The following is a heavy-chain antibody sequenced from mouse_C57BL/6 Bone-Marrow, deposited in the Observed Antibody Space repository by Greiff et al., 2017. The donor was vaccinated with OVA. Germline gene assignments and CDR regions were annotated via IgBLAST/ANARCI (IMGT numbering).Heavy chain of an antibody. CDR1: GFTFSDFY. CDR2: SRNKANDYTT. V-gene: IGHV7-1*01. CDR3: ARDGTN. D-gene: IGHD1-3*01. Sequence: EVKLMESGGGLAQSGRSLRLSCATSGFTFSDFYMEWVRQAPGKGLEWIAASRNKANDYTTEYSASVKGRFIVSRDTSQSILYLQMNALRAEDTAIYYCARDGTNWGQGTSVTVSS. J-gene: IGHJ4*01.